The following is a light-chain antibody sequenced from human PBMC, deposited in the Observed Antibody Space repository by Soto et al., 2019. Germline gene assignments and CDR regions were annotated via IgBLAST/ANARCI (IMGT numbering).Light chain of an antibody. CDR1: QIVSTTY. Sequence: EIVLTQSPGTLSLPPGGRATLSCRASQIVSTTYLAWYQQRPGRAPRLLIYGASTRAPGIPDRFTGSGSGTVFTPPTSRPKPEDFAVYYCQHYGSSPMYTFGRGTKL. CDR2: GAS. J-gene: IGKJ2*01. CDR3: QHYGSSPMYT. V-gene: IGKV3-20*01.